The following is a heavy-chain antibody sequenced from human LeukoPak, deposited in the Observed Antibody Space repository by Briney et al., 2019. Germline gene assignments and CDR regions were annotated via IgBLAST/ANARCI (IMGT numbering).Heavy chain of an antibody. CDR2: INHSGST. Sequence: TSETLSLTCAVYGGSFSGYYWSWIRQPPGKGLEWIGEINHSGSTNYNPSLKSRVTISVDTSKNQFSLKLSSVTAADTAVYYCARHGRGDLYYFDYWGQGTLVTVSS. V-gene: IGHV4-34*01. CDR3: ARHGRGDLYYFDY. J-gene: IGHJ4*02. CDR1: GGSFSGYY. D-gene: IGHD3-10*01.